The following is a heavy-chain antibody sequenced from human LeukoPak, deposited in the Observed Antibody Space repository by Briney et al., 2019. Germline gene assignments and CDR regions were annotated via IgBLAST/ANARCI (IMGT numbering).Heavy chain of an antibody. CDR1: GGSISGGSNY. V-gene: IGHV4-61*02. J-gene: IGHJ3*02. CDR3: VRKIIAAANIYAFDI. CDR2: IYTSGDT. D-gene: IGHD6-13*01. Sequence: SETLSLTCTVSGGSISGGSNYWSWIRQPAGKGLEWIGRIYTSGDTYYNPSLRSRVTMSVDTPKNQFSLELSSVTAADTAVYYCVRKIIAAANIYAFDIWGQGTMVTVSS.